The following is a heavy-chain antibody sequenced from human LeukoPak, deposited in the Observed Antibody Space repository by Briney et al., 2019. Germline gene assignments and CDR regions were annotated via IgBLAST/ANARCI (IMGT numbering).Heavy chain of an antibody. CDR3: TRDHLAADGSDAFDI. Sequence: PGASVKVSCKASGYIFTRTGTNWVRQAPGQGLEWMGWISPYNDNTKYAQKFQGRVTMTTDTSTTTAYMDLRSLRSDDTAVYYCTRDHLAADGSDAFDIWGQGTMVTVSS. CDR2: ISPYNDNT. V-gene: IGHV1-18*04. D-gene: IGHD6-13*01. CDR1: GYIFTRTG. J-gene: IGHJ3*02.